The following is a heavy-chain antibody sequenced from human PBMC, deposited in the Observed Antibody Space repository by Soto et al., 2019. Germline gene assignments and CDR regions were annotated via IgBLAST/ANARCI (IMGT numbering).Heavy chain of an antibody. V-gene: IGHV4-59*01. Sequence: SETLSLTCTVSGGSISSYYWSWIRQPPGKGLEWIGYIYYSGSTNYNPSLKSRVTISVDTSKNQFSLKLSSVTAADTAVYYCARGGCTSCPEAWFDPWGQGTLVTVSS. CDR2: IYYSGST. D-gene: IGHD2-2*01. CDR1: GGSISSYY. CDR3: ARGGCTSCPEAWFDP. J-gene: IGHJ5*02.